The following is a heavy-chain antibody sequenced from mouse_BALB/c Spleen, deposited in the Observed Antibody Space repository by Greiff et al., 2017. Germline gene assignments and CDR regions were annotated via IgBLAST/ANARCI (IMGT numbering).Heavy chain of an antibody. CDR3: AREGNHEGFAY. V-gene: IGHV3-6*02. CDR2: ISYDGSN. CDR1: GYSITSGYY. Sequence: EVKLMESGPGLVKPSQSLSLTCSVTGYSITSGYYWNWIRQFPGNKLEWMGYISYDGSNNYNPSLKNRISITRDTSKNQFFLKLNSVTTEDTATYYCAREGNHEGFAYWGQGTLVTVSA. J-gene: IGHJ3*01. D-gene: IGHD2-1*01.